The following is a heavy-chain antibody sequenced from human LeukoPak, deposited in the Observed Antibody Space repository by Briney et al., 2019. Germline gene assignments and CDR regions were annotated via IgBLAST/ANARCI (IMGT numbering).Heavy chain of an antibody. V-gene: IGHV4-61*02. Sequence: SETLSLTCTVSGGSISSGSYYWSWIRQPAGKGLEWIGRTYTSGSTNYNPSLKSRVTISVDTSKNQFSLKLSSVTAADRAVYFCARARITATLAEYMDVWGKGTTITVSS. D-gene: IGHD1-20*01. J-gene: IGHJ6*03. CDR3: ARARITATLAEYMDV. CDR2: TYTSGST. CDR1: GGSISSGSYY.